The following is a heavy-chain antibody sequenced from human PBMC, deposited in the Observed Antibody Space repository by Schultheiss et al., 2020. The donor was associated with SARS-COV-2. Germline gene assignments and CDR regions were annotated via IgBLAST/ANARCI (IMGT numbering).Heavy chain of an antibody. J-gene: IGHJ5*02. D-gene: IGHD2-2*02. V-gene: IGHV4-61*05. CDR2: IYYSGST. Sequence: GSLRLSCTVSGGSISSSSYYWGWIRQPPGKGLEWIGYIYYSGSTNYNPSLKSRVTISVDTSKTQFSLKLSSVTAADTAVYYCASDLGYCSSTSCYSGWFDPWGQGTLVTVSS. CDR3: ASDLGYCSSTSCYSGWFDP. CDR1: GGSISSSSYY.